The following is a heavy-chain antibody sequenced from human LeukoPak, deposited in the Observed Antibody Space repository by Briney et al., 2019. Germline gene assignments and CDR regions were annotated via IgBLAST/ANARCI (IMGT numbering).Heavy chain of an antibody. CDR2: INPSGGST. D-gene: IGHD5-18*01. CDR3: AREGNTAYYFDY. CDR1: GYTFTSYY. Sequence: GASVKVSSKASGYTFTSYYMHWVRQAPGQGLEWMGIINPSGGSTSYAQKFQGRVTMTRDTSTSTVYMELSSLRSEDTAVYYCAREGNTAYYFDYWGQRTLVTVSS. J-gene: IGHJ4*02. V-gene: IGHV1-46*01.